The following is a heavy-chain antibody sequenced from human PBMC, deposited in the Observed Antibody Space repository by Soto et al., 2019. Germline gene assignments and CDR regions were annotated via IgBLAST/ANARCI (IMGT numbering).Heavy chain of an antibody. V-gene: IGHV4-61*01. J-gene: IGHJ4*02. CDR3: ARDIRGYSRAFDY. Sequence: SETLSLTCTVSGDSISSRSYYWTWVRQPPGKGLEWIGYIDYSGNTNYDPSLQSRVTMSLDTSKNQFSLKLTSVTAADTAFYYCARDIRGYSRAFDYWGQGIMVTVSS. D-gene: IGHD5-18*01. CDR2: IDYSGNT. CDR1: GDSISSRSYY.